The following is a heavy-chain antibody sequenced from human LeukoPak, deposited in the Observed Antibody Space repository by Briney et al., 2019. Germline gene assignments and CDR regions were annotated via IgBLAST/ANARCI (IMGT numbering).Heavy chain of an antibody. CDR3: ARSRLGPYISTSYTDFDY. Sequence: GGSLRLSCAASGLTVSSNYMSWVRQAPGKGLEWVSVIYSGGSTYYADSVKGRFTISRDNSKNTLYLQMNSLRAEDTAVYYCARSRLGPYISTSYTDFDYWGQGTLVTVSS. CDR2: IYSGGST. CDR1: GLTVSSNY. D-gene: IGHD3-9*01. J-gene: IGHJ4*02. V-gene: IGHV3-66*01.